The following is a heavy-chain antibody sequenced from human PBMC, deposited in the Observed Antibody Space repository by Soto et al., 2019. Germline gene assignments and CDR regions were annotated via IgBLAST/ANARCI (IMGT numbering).Heavy chain of an antibody. CDR1: GLTLSTYA. D-gene: IGHD5-18*01. CDR2: ISDSGDNT. CDR3: AKIQQSTRFDY. J-gene: IGHJ4*02. V-gene: IGHV3-23*01. Sequence: PGRSLRLSCAASGLTLSTYAMSWVRQAPGKGLEGVSAISDSGDNTFYADSVKGRFTISRDNSRDTLYLRMNSLRAEDTAVYYCAKIQQSTRFDYWGQGTLVTVSS.